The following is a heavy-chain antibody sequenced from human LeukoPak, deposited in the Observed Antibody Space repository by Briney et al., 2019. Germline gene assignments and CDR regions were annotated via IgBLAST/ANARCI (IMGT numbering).Heavy chain of an antibody. CDR2: IYYSERT. D-gene: IGHD1-7*01. Sequence: SQTLSLTCTVSGGSISSGGYYWRWIRQHPGKGLEWIGYIYYSERTYYNPSLKSRVTISVDTSQNQFCPKLSSMTAADTAVYYCARVNNGNYRLFDPSGQGTLVTVSS. J-gene: IGHJ5*02. CDR1: GGSISSGGYY. CDR3: ARVNNGNYRLFDP. V-gene: IGHV4-31*03.